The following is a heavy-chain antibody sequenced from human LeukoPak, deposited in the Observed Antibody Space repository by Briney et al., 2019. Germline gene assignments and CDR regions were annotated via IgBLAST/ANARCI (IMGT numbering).Heavy chain of an antibody. CDR3: AKNGRGSCYSFCDY. J-gene: IGHJ4*02. CDR2: VSGNGDT. D-gene: IGHD2-15*01. Sequence: GGSLRLSCAASGFTFSTHVMSWVRQAPGKGLEWVSSVSGNGDTYYADSVKGRFTISRDNSKNTVYLQMSSLRAEDTAVYYCAKNGRGSCYSFCDYWRQGNLVTVSS. V-gene: IGHV3-23*01. CDR1: GFTFSTHV.